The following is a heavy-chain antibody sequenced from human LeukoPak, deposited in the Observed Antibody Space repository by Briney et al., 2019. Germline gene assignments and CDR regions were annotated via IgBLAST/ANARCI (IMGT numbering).Heavy chain of an antibody. D-gene: IGHD3/OR15-3a*01. CDR1: GVSISRSNSY. V-gene: IGHV4-39*01. CDR2: IYYSGNT. Sequence: PSETLSLTCTVSGVSISRSNSYWGWSRKPPGKGLEWIGSIYYSGNTYNNASLKSQVSIYIETSHNQFSLRLTSVTAADTAVYYCARQTGSGLFILPGGQGTLVTVSS. CDR3: ARQTGSGLFILP. J-gene: IGHJ4*02.